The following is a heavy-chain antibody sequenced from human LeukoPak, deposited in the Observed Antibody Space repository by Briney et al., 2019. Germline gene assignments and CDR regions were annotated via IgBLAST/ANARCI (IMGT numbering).Heavy chain of an antibody. CDR2: IYTSGST. J-gene: IGHJ6*03. CDR3: AREPAVAGTSYYYYYYMDV. V-gene: IGHV4-4*07. Sequence: PSETLSLTCTASGGSISSYYWSWIRQPAGKGLEWIGRIYTSGSTNYNPSLKSRVTISVDKSKNQFSLKLSSVAAADTAVYYCAREPAVAGTSYYYYYYMDVWGKGTTVTVSS. D-gene: IGHD6-19*01. CDR1: GGSISSYY.